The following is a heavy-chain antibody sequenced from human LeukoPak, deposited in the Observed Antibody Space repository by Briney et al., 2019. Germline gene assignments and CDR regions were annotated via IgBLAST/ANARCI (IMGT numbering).Heavy chain of an antibody. CDR2: IYTSGST. J-gene: IGHJ4*02. V-gene: IGHV4-61*02. Sequence: PSQTLSLTCTVSGGSISSGGYYWSWIRQPAGKGLEWIGRIYTSGSTNYNPSLKSRVTMSVDTSKNQFSLKLSSVTAADTAVYYCARDVWYCSSTSCYTYWGQGTLVTVSS. CDR3: ARDVWYCSSTSCYTY. D-gene: IGHD2-2*02. CDR1: GGSISSGGYY.